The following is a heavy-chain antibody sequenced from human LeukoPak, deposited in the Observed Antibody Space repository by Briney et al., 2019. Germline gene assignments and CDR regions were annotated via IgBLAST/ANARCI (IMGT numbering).Heavy chain of an antibody. CDR2: ISGSGGST. CDR3: AKGLWFWEVPTPFDY. J-gene: IGHJ4*02. V-gene: IGHV3-23*01. D-gene: IGHD3-10*01. Sequence: GGSLRLSCAASGFTFSSYAMSWVRQAPGKGLEWVSAISGSGGSTYCADSVKGRFTISRDNSKNTLYLQMNSLRAEDTAVYYCAKGLWFWEVPTPFDYWGQGTLVTVSS. CDR1: GFTFSSYA.